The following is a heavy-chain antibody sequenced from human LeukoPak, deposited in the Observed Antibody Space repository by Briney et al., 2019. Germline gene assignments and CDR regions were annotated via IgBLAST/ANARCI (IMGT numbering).Heavy chain of an antibody. CDR2: ISAYNGNT. CDR3: ARDSSVSHCLSP. CDR1: GYTFTSYG. Sequence: ASVKVSCKASGYTFTSYGISWVRQAPGQGLEWMGWISAYNGNTNYAQKLQGRVTMTTDTSTSTAYMELSSLRSEDTAVYYCARDSSVSHCLSPWGQGTLVTVSS. V-gene: IGHV1-18*01. J-gene: IGHJ5*02. D-gene: IGHD2-21*02.